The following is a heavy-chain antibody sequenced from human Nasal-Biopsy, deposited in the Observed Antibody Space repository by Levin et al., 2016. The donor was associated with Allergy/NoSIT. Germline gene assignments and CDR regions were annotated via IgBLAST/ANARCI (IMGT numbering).Heavy chain of an antibody. Sequence: GSLRLSCSVSGVSMRNYYWTWIRQPPGRGLEWIGKIYYSGNTNYNPSLRSRVTMSVDTTKNQFSVILTSVTAADTALYYCARVREDCDRTRCTYQLDHWGQGILVTVSS. V-gene: IGHV4-59*12. CDR2: IYYSGNT. CDR3: ARVREDCDRTRCTYQLDH. CDR1: GVSMRNYY. D-gene: IGHD2-2*01. J-gene: IGHJ4*02.